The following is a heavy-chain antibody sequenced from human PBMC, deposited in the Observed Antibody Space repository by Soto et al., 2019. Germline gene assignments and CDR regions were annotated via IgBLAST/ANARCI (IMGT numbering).Heavy chain of an antibody. J-gene: IGHJ4*02. CDR2: ISGSGGST. CDR3: EKESQYIGSLTDY. D-gene: IGHD1-26*01. V-gene: IGHV3-23*01. Sequence: PGGSLRLSCAACGFTFRSYAMIWVRQAPGKGLECVSAISGSGGSTYYADSVKGRFNISRDNSKKTLYLQMNSLRAEDTAVYYCEKESQYIGSLTDYWGQGTMVTVSS. CDR1: GFTFRSYA.